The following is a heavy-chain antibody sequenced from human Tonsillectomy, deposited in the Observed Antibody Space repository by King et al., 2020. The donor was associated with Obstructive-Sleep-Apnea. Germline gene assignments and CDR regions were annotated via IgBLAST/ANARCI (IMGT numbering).Heavy chain of an antibody. J-gene: IGHJ6*02. V-gene: IGHV1-18*01. CDR2: IRDYDGYT. CDR3: ARFGYCAGDCYSNVFSYYGLDV. Sequence: QLVQSGAEVKKTGASVKVSCKASGYRFSNYGISWVRQAPGQGLEWMGWIRDYDGYTDYAQKFQGRVTMTTDTSTNTVYMDLRSLRPDDSAVYYCARFGYCAGDCYSNVFSYYGLDVWGQGTTVIVSS. CDR1: GYRFSNYG. D-gene: IGHD2-21*02.